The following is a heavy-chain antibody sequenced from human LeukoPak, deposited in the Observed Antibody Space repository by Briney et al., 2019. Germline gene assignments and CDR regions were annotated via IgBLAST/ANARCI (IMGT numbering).Heavy chain of an antibody. Sequence: AASVKVSCKASGYTFTSYAMHWVRQAPGQRPEWMGWINAGNGNTKYSQKFQGRVTITRDTSASTAYMELSSLRPEDTAVYYCARVQSAYCSSSSCYGGYLGYWGQGTLVTVSS. V-gene: IGHV1-3*01. J-gene: IGHJ4*02. CDR2: INAGNGNT. D-gene: IGHD2-2*01. CDR3: ARVQSAYCSSSSCYGGYLGY. CDR1: GYTFTSYA.